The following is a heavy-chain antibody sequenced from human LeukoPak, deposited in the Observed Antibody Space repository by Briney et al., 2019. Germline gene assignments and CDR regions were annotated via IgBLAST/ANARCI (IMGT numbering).Heavy chain of an antibody. Sequence: SVKVSFKAFGGTFSSYAISWVRQAPGQGLEWMGGIIPIFGTANYAQKFQGRVTITTDESTSTAYMELSSLRSEDTAVYYCARSALSLEPYYYYYMDVWGKGTTVTVSS. D-gene: IGHD1-14*01. V-gene: IGHV1-69*05. CDR2: IIPIFGTA. CDR3: ARSALSLEPYYYYYMDV. CDR1: GGTFSSYA. J-gene: IGHJ6*03.